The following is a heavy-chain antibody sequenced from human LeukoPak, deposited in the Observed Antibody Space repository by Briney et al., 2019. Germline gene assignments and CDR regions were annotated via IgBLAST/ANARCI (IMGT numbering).Heavy chain of an antibody. J-gene: IGHJ5*02. D-gene: IGHD7-27*01. V-gene: IGHV4-59*01. CDR2: IYYSGST. Sequence: PSETLSLTCTVSGGSISSYYWSWIRQPPGKGLEWIGYIYYSGSTNYNPSLKSRVTISVDTSKNQFSLKLSSVTAADTAVYYCXRGTWGNWFDPWGQGTLVXVSS. CDR3: XRGTWGNWFDP. CDR1: GGSISSYY.